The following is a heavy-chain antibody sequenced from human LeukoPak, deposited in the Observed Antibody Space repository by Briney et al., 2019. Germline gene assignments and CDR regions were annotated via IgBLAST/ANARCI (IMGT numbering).Heavy chain of an antibody. J-gene: IGHJ5*02. V-gene: IGHV4-4*07. CDR1: GGSISSYY. CDR3: ARDSSSWYPNWFDP. D-gene: IGHD6-13*01. CDR2: IYTSGST. Sequence: TSETLSLTCTVSGGSISSYYWSWIRQPAGKGLEWIGRIYTSGSTNYNPSLKSRVTMSVDTSKNQFSLKLSSVTAADTAVYYCARDSSSWYPNWFDPWGQATQVTVSS.